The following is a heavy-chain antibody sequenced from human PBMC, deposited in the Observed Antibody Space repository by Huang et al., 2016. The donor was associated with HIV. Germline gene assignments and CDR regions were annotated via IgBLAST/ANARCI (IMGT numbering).Heavy chain of an antibody. V-gene: IGHV7-4-1*02. CDR3: ARDYYDSRGYDIHAVVDY. Sequence: QVQLVQSGSELRKPGASVKVSCQASGYTFTRYAMNWVRQAPGQGLEWMGWINTNTGNPTYDQAFTGRFVLSLDTSVSTAYLQISSLEAEDTAVYYCARDYYDSRGYDIHAVVDYWGQGTLVTVSS. D-gene: IGHD3-22*01. CDR1: GYTFTRYA. CDR2: INTNTGNP. J-gene: IGHJ4*02.